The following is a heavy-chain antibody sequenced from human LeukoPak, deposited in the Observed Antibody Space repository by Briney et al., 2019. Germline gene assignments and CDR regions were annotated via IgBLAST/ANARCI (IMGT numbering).Heavy chain of an antibody. CDR2: ITRIGAHI. CDR3: ARFDSYGYGWLDP. CDR1: GFTFNTYS. Sequence: PGGSLRLSCAASGFTFNTYSMNWVRQVPGKGLEWVSSITRIGAHIFYADSVKGRFTISRDNAENSLYLQMNSLRAEDTAVYYCARFDSYGYGWLDPWGQGTLVTVSS. J-gene: IGHJ5*02. D-gene: IGHD5-18*01. V-gene: IGHV3-21*01.